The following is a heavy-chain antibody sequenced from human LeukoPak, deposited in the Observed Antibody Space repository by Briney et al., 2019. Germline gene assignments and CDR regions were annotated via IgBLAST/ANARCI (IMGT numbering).Heavy chain of an antibody. D-gene: IGHD2-15*01. V-gene: IGHV1-46*04. Sequence: ASVKVSCKASGYTFTSYYMHWVRQAPGQGLEWMGIINPSGGSTSYAQKLQGRVTMTRDTSTSTVYMELSSLRSEDTAVYYCARDRRGVVAATYNWFDPWGQGTLVTVSS. CDR1: GYTFTSYY. CDR3: ARDRRGVVAATYNWFDP. CDR2: INPSGGST. J-gene: IGHJ5*02.